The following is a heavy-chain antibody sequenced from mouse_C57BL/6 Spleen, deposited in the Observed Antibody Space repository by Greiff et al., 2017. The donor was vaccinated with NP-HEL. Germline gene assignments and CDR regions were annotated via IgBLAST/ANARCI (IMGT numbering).Heavy chain of an antibody. CDR1: GFTFSSYG. CDR3: ARQNYTFDY. J-gene: IGHJ2*01. Sequence: EVKLMESGGDLVKPGGSLKLSCAASGFTFSSYGMSWVRQTPDKRLEWVATISSGGSYTYYPDSVKGRFTISRDNAKNTLYLQMSSLKSEDTAMYYCARQNYTFDYWGQGTTLTGSS. D-gene: IGHD2-12*01. CDR2: ISSGGSYT. V-gene: IGHV5-6*01.